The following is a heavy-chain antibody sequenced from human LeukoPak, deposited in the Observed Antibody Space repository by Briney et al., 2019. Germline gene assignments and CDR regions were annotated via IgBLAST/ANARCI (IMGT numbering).Heavy chain of an antibody. D-gene: IGHD3-22*01. Sequence: PGGSLRLSCAASGFTFSSYAMHWVRQAPGKGLEYVSAISSNGGSTYYANSVKGRLTISRDNSKNTLYLQMGSLRAEDMAVYYCARDLFNYYDPNYWGQGTLVTVSS. CDR2: ISSNGGST. CDR1: GFTFSSYA. J-gene: IGHJ4*02. V-gene: IGHV3-64*01. CDR3: ARDLFNYYDPNY.